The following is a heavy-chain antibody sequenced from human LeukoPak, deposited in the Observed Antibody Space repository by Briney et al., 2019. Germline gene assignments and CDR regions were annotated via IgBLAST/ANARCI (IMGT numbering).Heavy chain of an antibody. Sequence: SQTLSLTCTVSGGSITFGSYYWTWIRQPAGMGLDWIGRIYTSGRTFYNPSLKSRVTISMDTSMNQFSLRLNSVTAAGTAVYYCARARVIPASFDDWGQGALVTVSS. CDR2: IYTSGRT. J-gene: IGHJ4*02. CDR1: GGSITFGSYY. D-gene: IGHD3-16*02. CDR3: ARARVIPASFDD. V-gene: IGHV4-61*02.